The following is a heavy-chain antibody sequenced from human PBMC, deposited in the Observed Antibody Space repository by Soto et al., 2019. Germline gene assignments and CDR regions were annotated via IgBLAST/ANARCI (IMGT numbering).Heavy chain of an antibody. CDR2: ISGSGGST. Sequence: GGSLRLSCAASGFTFSSYAMSWVRQAPGKGLEWVSAISGSGGSTYYADSVKGRFTISRDNSKNTLYLQMNSLRAEDTAVYYCAKADVSAGILIIFDYWGQGTLVTVSS. CDR3: AKADVSAGILIIFDY. CDR1: GFTFSSYA. V-gene: IGHV3-23*01. D-gene: IGHD2-2*01. J-gene: IGHJ4*02.